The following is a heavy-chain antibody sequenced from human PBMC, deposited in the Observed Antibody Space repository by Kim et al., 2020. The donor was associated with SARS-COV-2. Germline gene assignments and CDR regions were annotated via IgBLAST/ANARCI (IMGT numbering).Heavy chain of an antibody. D-gene: IGHD3-16*02. J-gene: IGHJ5*01. CDR3: SRCPVVSFSFWFDS. CDR2: ISHSGSA. V-gene: IGHV4-4*02. Sequence: SETLSLTCAVSGGSISSANWWNWVRQPPGKGLEWIGEISHSGSANYNPSLKNRVTISIDKSKNQFSLRLSSVTAADTAVYYCSRCPVVSFSFWFDSWGPGTLVTVSS. CDR1: GGSISSANW.